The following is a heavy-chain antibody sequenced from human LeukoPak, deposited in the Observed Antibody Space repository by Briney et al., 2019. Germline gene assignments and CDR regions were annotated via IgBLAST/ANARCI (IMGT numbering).Heavy chain of an antibody. V-gene: IGHV3-21*01. Sequence: GGSLRLSCAASGFTFSSYSMNWVRQAPGKGLEWVSSISSSSRYIYYADSVKGRFTISRDNAKNSLYLQMNSLRAEDTAVYYCARDAEFDAIVGASNWFDPWGQGTLVTVSS. D-gene: IGHD1-26*01. CDR1: GFTFSSYS. J-gene: IGHJ5*02. CDR3: ARDAEFDAIVGASNWFDP. CDR2: ISSSSRYI.